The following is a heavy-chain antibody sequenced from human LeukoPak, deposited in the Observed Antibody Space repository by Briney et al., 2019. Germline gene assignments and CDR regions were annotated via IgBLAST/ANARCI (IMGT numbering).Heavy chain of an antibody. V-gene: IGHV1-18*01. CDR1: GYTFTSYG. CDR2: IGAYNGNT. CDR3: ARPYGDLRGGDYYYYYMDV. J-gene: IGHJ6*03. Sequence: GASVKVSCKASGYTFTSYGISWVRQAPGQGLEWMGWIGAYNGNTNYEQKLQGRVTMTTDTSTSKAYMELRSLRSDDTAVYYCARPYGDLRGGDYYYYYMDVWGKGTTVTVSS. D-gene: IGHD4-17*01.